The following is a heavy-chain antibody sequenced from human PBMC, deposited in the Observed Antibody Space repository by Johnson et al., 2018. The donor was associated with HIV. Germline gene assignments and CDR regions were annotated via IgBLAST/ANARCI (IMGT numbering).Heavy chain of an antibody. CDR3: ITGGSGTIPSGAFDI. D-gene: IGHD1-26*01. CDR2: IKSKTDGGTT. V-gene: IGHV3-15*01. Sequence: VQLVESGGDLVQPGGSLRLSCVGSGFTFSTNWMHWVRQAPGKGLVWVGRIKSKTDGGTTDYAAPVKGKFTISRDDSKTTLYLQMNSLKTEDTAVYYCITGGSGTIPSGAFDIWGQGTMVTVSS. J-gene: IGHJ3*02. CDR1: GFTFSTNW.